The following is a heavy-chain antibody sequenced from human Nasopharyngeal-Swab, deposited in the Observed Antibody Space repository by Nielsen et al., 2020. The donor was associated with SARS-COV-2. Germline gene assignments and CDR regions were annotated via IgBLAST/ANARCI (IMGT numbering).Heavy chain of an antibody. CDR1: GFTFSSHA. CDR3: AKDRGFTSIIVVVPAASDR. Sequence: GESLKISCAASGFTFSSHAMSWVRQAPGKGLEWVSAISGSGGSTYYADSVKGRFTISRDNSKNTLYLQMNSLRAEDTAVYYCAKDRGFTSIIVVVPAASDRWGQGTLVTVSS. D-gene: IGHD2-2*01. CDR2: ISGSGGST. J-gene: IGHJ5*02. V-gene: IGHV3-23*01.